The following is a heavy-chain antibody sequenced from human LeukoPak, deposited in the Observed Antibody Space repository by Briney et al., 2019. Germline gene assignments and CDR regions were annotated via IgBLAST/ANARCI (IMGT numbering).Heavy chain of an antibody. V-gene: IGHV4-39*01. D-gene: IGHD7-27*01. J-gene: IGHJ4*02. Sequence: SETLSLTCTVSGGSISSTSYYWGWIRQPPGKGLEWIGNVYYSGKTYYNPSLKSRVIISVDTSKNQFSLNLVFVTAADTAMYYCASTTTGDEWGYFGYWGQGNPVTVSS. CDR2: VYYSGKT. CDR1: GGSISSTSYY. CDR3: ASTTTGDEWGYFGY.